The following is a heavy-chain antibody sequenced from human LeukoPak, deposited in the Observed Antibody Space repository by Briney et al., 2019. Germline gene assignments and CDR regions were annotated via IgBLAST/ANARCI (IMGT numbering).Heavy chain of an antibody. CDR3: ARQYNWNDALDY. CDR1: GFTFSNYA. Sequence: GGSLRLSCAASGFTFSNYAMSWVRQAPGKGLEWVANIKQDGSEKYYVDSVKGRFTISRDNAKNSLYLQMNSLRAEDTAVYYCARQYNWNDALDYWGQGTLVTVSS. CDR2: IKQDGSEK. J-gene: IGHJ4*02. V-gene: IGHV3-7*01. D-gene: IGHD1-20*01.